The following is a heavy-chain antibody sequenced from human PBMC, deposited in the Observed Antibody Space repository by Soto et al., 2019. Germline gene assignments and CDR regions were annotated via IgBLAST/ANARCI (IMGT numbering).Heavy chain of an antibody. J-gene: IGHJ4*02. CDR3: ARDSGTMIVVVTLSIDY. V-gene: IGHV3-30-3*01. D-gene: IGHD3-22*01. CDR2: ISYDGSNK. Sequence: QVQLVESGGGVVQPGRSLRLSCAASGFTFSSYAMHWVRQAPGKGLEWVAAISYDGSNKYYADSVKGRFTISRDNSKNTLYLQMNSLRAEDTAVYYCARDSGTMIVVVTLSIDYWGQGTLVTVSS. CDR1: GFTFSSYA.